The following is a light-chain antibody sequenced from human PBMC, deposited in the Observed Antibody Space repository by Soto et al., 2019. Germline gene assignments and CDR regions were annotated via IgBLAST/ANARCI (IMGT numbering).Light chain of an antibody. J-gene: IGKJ2*01. CDR3: QQRSNWPPKYT. CDR2: DAS. CDR1: QSVSSY. V-gene: IGKV3-11*01. Sequence: EIVLTQSPATLSLSPGERASLSCRASQSVSSYLAWYQQKPGQAPRLLIYDASNRATGIPARFSGSGSGPDFTLTISSLEPEDFAVYYCQQRSNWPPKYTFGQGTKLEIK.